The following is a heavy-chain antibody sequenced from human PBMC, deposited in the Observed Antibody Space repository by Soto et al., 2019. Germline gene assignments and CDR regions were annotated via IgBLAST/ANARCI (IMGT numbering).Heavy chain of an antibody. CDR1: GGSISGGGYY. Sequence: SETLCLTCTVSGGSISGGGYYWSWIRQHPGKGLEWIGYIYYSGSTYYNPSLKSRVTISVDTSKNQFSLKLSSVTAADTAVYYCASKLGYSYGQSRTEYFQHWGQGTLVTVSS. J-gene: IGHJ1*01. CDR3: ASKLGYSYGQSRTEYFQH. D-gene: IGHD5-18*01. CDR2: IYYSGST. V-gene: IGHV4-31*03.